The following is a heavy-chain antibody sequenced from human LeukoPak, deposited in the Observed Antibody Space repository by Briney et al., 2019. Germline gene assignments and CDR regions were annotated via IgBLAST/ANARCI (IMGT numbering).Heavy chain of an antibody. D-gene: IGHD3-3*01. V-gene: IGHV3-33*01. CDR2: LWYDGRAE. J-gene: IGHJ4*02. Sequence: PGGSLRLSCAASGFNFSSHGMHWVRQAPGKGLEWVAALWYDGRAEYYLDPVKGRFIISRDNSKNTLYLQMNSLRPEDTAVYYCARDPRVKIFGVVRYFDHWGQGTQVTVSP. CDR1: GFNFSSHG. CDR3: ARDPRVKIFGVVRYFDH.